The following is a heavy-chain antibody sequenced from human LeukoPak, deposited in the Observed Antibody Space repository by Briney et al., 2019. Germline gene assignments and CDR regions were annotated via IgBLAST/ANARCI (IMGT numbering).Heavy chain of an antibody. Sequence: GGSLRLSCAASGFTFSSYSMNWVRQAPGKGLEWVSSISSSSSYIYYADSVKGRFTISRDNAKNSLYLQMNSLRAEDTAVYYCARVDRRPIPQWELPHDAFDIWGQGTMVTVSS. V-gene: IGHV3-21*01. J-gene: IGHJ3*02. CDR2: ISSSSSYI. D-gene: IGHD1-26*01. CDR1: GFTFSSYS. CDR3: ARVDRRPIPQWELPHDAFDI.